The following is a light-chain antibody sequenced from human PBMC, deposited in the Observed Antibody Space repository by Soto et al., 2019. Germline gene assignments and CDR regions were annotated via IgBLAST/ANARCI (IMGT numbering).Light chain of an antibody. J-gene: IGKJ1*01. Sequence: EIVLTQSPDTLSLSPWERATLSCRASQSVSSSHLAWYQQKPGQAPRLLIYSASSRATGIPDRFSGSGSGTDFTLTISRLEPEDFAVYYCQRYGGFGQGTKVDI. CDR2: SAS. V-gene: IGKV3-20*01. CDR1: QSVSSSH. CDR3: QRYGG.